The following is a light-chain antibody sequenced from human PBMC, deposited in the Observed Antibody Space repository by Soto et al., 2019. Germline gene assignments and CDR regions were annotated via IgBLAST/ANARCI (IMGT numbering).Light chain of an antibody. CDR3: QQSYTWPST. V-gene: IGKV3-15*01. J-gene: IGKJ2*01. CDR1: QSISNG. Sequence: EIVMTQSPATLSVSPGERATLPCRASQSISNGLACYQQKPGQRPRLLIYGASTRVTGIPARFSGSGSRTEFTLTISSLQSEDFAVYFCQQSYTWPSTFGQGTELEIK. CDR2: GAS.